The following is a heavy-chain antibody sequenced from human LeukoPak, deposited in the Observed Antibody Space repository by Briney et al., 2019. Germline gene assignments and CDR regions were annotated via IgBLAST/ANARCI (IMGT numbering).Heavy chain of an antibody. CDR2: IYHSGSI. CDR1: GGSISSYY. J-gene: IGHJ3*02. V-gene: IGHV4-59*12. Sequence: SETLSLTCTVSGGSISSYYWSWIRQPPGKGLEWIGYIYHSGSIYYNPSLKSRVTISVDRSKNQFSLKLSSVTAADTAVYYCASSTKDHDAFDIWGQGTMVTVSS. D-gene: IGHD2-2*01. CDR3: ASSTKDHDAFDI.